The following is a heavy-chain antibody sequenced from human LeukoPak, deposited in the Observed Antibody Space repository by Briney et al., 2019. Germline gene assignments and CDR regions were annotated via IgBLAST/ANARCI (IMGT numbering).Heavy chain of an antibody. Sequence: ASVKVSCEASGYTITGYYMHWVRQAPGQGLEWMGWINANNDGSVYAQKFQGRVTMTRDTSINTAYMELSRLRSDDTAVYYCARKRGVGVDTNAFDMWGQGTMVTVSS. J-gene: IGHJ3*02. D-gene: IGHD3-3*01. CDR2: INANNDGS. V-gene: IGHV1-2*02. CDR3: ARKRGVGVDTNAFDM. CDR1: GYTITGYY.